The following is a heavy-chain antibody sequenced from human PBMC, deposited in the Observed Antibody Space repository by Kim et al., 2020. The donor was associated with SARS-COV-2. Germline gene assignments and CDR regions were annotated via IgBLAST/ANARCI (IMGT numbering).Heavy chain of an antibody. CDR3: ARDTTTAAADNCYYYGMDG. Sequence: GGSLRLSCAASGFTFSDYFMSWIRQAPGKGLEWVSYISSSSTYTNSADSVKGRFTISRDNAKNSLYLQMNSLRAEDTAVYYCARDTTTAAADNCYYYGMDGWGQGTTVTVSS. J-gene: IGHJ6*02. CDR2: ISSSSTYT. V-gene: IGHV3-11*06. CDR1: GFTFSDYF. D-gene: IGHD6-13*01.